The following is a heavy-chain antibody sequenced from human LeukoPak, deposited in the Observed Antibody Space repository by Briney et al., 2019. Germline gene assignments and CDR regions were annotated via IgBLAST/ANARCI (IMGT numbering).Heavy chain of an antibody. CDR3: ARDSGGYYYDSSVRAFDI. V-gene: IGHV3-66*01. D-gene: IGHD3-22*01. J-gene: IGHJ3*02. CDR1: GFTVSSNY. CDR2: IYSGGST. Sequence: GGSLRLSCAASGFTVSSNYMSWVRQAPGKGLEWVSVIYSGGSTYYADSVKGRFTISRDNSKNTLYLQMNSLRAEGTAVYYCARDSGGYYYDSSVRAFDIWGQGTMVTVSS.